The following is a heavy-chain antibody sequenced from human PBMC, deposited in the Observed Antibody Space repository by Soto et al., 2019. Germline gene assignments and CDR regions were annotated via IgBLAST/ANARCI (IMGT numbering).Heavy chain of an antibody. CDR3: ARLDY. V-gene: IGHV4-39*01. J-gene: IGHJ4*02. CDR2: IYYSGST. CDR1: GGSISSSSYY. Sequence: SYTLSLTFTVSGGSISSSSYYWGWIRHPPGKGLEWIGSIYYSGSTYYNPSLKSRVTISVDTSKNQFSLKLSSVTAADTAVYYCARLDYWGQGTLVTVSS.